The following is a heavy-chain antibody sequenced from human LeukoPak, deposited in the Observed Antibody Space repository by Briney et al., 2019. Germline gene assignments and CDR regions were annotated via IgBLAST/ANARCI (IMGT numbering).Heavy chain of an antibody. J-gene: IGHJ4*02. CDR1: GGSISTCY. CDR3: ARVGAAAGHDY. CDR2: IYHSGNT. Sequence: PSETLSLTCTVSGGSISTCYWSWIRQPPGKGLEWIGYIYHSGNTNHNPSLKSRVTISVDTSKNQFSLKLSSATAADTAVYYCARVGAAAGHDYWGQGTLVTVSS. D-gene: IGHD6-13*01. V-gene: IGHV4-59*01.